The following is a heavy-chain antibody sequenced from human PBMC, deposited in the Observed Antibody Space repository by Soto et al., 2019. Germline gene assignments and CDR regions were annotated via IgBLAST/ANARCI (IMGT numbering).Heavy chain of an antibody. CDR3: GRCTSTSCHLGSDY. Sequence: GGSLRLSCAASGFTFSRYAIHWVRQAPGKGLEWVAVISRDGSNKYYADSVRGRFTISRDSSTNTLYLQMNSLGAADTAVYYCGRCTSTSCHLGSDYWGQGTLVTVSS. CDR2: ISRDGSNK. J-gene: IGHJ4*02. D-gene: IGHD2-2*01. V-gene: IGHV3-30*04. CDR1: GFTFSRYA.